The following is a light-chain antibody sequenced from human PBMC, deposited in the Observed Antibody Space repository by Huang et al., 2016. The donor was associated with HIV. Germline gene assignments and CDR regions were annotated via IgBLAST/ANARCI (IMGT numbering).Light chain of an antibody. CDR2: GAS. J-gene: IGKJ2*01. CDR3: HQYSNMNT. CDR1: QSVGSS. Sequence: EIQMTQSPGTLSVSPGERVTLYCRASQSVGSSLAWFQHKPGQAPRLVIYGASTRATDIPVRFSGSGSGTEFTLNINSLQSEDYAVYYCHQYSNMNTVGQGTRLEIK. V-gene: IGKV3-15*01.